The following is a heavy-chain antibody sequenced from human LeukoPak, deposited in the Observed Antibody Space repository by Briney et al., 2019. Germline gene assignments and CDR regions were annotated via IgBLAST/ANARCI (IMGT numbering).Heavy chain of an antibody. Sequence: PSETLSLTCAVSGGSISSGGYSWSWIRQPPGKGLEWIGYIYYSGSTYYNPSLKSRVTISVDTSKNQFSLKLSSVTAADTAVYYCARVRRKYYYDSSGYFDYWGQGTLVTVSS. V-gene: IGHV4-30-4*07. CDR1: GGSISSGGYS. CDR2: IYYSGST. J-gene: IGHJ4*02. CDR3: ARVRRKYYYDSSGYFDY. D-gene: IGHD3-22*01.